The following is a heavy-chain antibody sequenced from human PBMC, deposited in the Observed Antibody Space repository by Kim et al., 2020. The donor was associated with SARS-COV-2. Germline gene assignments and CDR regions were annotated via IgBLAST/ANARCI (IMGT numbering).Heavy chain of an antibody. J-gene: IGHJ6*02. CDR3: ASDRGSGNDYNAQYHDYGMDV. Sequence: SETLSLTCTVSGGSISSYYWSWIRQPPGKGLEWIGHISYSGSTNYNPSLKSRVTTSVDTSKTQISLKLSSVTAADTAVYYCASDRGSGNDYNAQYHDYGMDVWGQRTTVTVSS. D-gene: IGHD3-10*01. CDR2: ISYSGST. V-gene: IGHV4-59*01. CDR1: GGSISSYY.